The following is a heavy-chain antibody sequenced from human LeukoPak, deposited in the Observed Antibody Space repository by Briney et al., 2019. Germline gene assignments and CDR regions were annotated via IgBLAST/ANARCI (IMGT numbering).Heavy chain of an antibody. D-gene: IGHD4-17*01. CDR2: IYYSGST. CDR1: GGSISSGGYY. V-gene: IGHV4-30-4*08. Sequence: SETLSLTCTVSGGSISSGGYYWSWIRQHPGKGLEWIGYIYYSGSTYYNPSLQSRLTISVGTSKNQFSLRLTSVTAADTAVYYCARMDYGDYDDYWGQGTLVTVSS. J-gene: IGHJ4*02. CDR3: ARMDYGDYDDY.